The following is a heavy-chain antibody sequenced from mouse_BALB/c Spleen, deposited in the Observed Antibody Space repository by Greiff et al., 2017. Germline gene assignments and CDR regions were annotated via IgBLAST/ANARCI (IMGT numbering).Heavy chain of an antibody. J-gene: IGHJ3*01. CDR1: GYTFTSYY. CDR2: IYPGNVNT. V-gene: IGHV1S56*01. D-gene: IGHD3-1*01. Sequence: QVQLKESGPELVKPGASVRISCKASGYTFTSYYIHWVKQRPGQGLEWIGWIYPGNVNTKYNEKFKGKATLTADKSSSTAYMQLSSLTSEDSAVYFCASERQLGLPVFAYWGQGTLVTVSA. CDR3: ASERQLGLPVFAY.